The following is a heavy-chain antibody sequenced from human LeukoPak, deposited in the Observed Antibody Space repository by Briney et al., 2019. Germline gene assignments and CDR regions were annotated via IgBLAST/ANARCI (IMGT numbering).Heavy chain of an antibody. CDR2: ISYDGSNK. CDR3: ARDGTYGSGSYYPN. Sequence: PGGSLRLSCAASGFIFSSYAMSWVRQAPGKGLEWVAVISYDGSNKHYADSVKGRFTISRDNSKNTLYLQMNSLGAEDTAVYYCARDGTYGSGSYYPNWGQGTLVTVSS. CDR1: GFIFSSYA. D-gene: IGHD3-10*01. J-gene: IGHJ4*02. V-gene: IGHV3-30-3*01.